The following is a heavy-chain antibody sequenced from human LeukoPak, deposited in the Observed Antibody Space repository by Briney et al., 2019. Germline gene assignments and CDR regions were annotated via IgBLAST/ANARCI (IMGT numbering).Heavy chain of an antibody. CDR1: GGTFSSYA. CDR2: INPIFGTA. J-gene: IGHJ6*03. D-gene: IGHD6-13*01. Sequence: GASVKVSCKASGGTFSSYAISWVRQAPGQGLEWMGGINPIFGTANYAQKFQGRVTMTRNTSISTAYMELSSLRSEDTAVYYCARAGYSSSYAYYYYYMDVWGKGTTVTISS. V-gene: IGHV1-69*05. CDR3: ARAGYSSSYAYYYYYMDV.